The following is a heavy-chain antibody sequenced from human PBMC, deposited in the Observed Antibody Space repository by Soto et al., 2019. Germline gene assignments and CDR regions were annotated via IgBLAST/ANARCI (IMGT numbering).Heavy chain of an antibody. CDR2: ISVSVDST. J-gene: IGHJ4*02. CDR3: AKVFTPEQGNYFDY. D-gene: IGHD1-26*01. V-gene: IGHV3-23*01. CDR1: GFTFNIYA. Sequence: GGSLRLSCAASGFTFNIYAINWVRQAPGKGLEWVSAISVSVDSTHYADSVKGRFTISRGNYKNTVYLEMNSLRAEDTAVYYCAKVFTPEQGNYFDYWGQGTLVTVSS.